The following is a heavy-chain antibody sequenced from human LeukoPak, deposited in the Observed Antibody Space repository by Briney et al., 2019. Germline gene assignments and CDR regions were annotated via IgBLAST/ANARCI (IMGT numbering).Heavy chain of an antibody. CDR2: INPSGGST. D-gene: IGHD1-26*01. CDR3: ASQWEGMRYFDY. V-gene: IGHV1-46*01. J-gene: IGHJ4*02. Sequence: ASVKVSCKASGYTFTSYYMHWVRRAPGQGLEWMGIINPSGGSTSYAQKFQGRVTMTRDTSTSTVYMELSSLRSEDTAVYYCASQWEGMRYFDYWGQGTLVTVSS. CDR1: GYTFTSYY.